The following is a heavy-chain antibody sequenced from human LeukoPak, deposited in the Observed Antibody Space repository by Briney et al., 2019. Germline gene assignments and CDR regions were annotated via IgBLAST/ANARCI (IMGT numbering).Heavy chain of an antibody. CDR2: IKSKTDGGTT. D-gene: IGHD3-10*01. J-gene: IGHJ4*02. Sequence: PGGSLRLSCAASGFTFSNAWMSWVRQAPGKGLEWVGRIKSKTDGGTTDYAAPVKGRFTISRDDSKNTLYLQMNSLKTEDTAVYYCAREDYYYGSGSPKSFDYWGQGTLVTVSS. V-gene: IGHV3-15*01. CDR3: AREDYYYGSGSPKSFDY. CDR1: GFTFSNAW.